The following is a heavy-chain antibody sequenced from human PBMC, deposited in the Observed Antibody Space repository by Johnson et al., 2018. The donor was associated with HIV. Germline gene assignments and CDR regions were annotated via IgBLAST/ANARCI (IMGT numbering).Heavy chain of an antibody. CDR2: INWHGGST. CDR3: ARWIRYCGGDCYDVFDI. D-gene: IGHD2-21*02. Sequence: VQLVESGGGVVRPGGSLRLSCAASGFTFDDCGMSWVRQGPGKGLERVSGINWHGGSTGYADSVQGRFTISRDNAQNSLYLQMNSLRAEDTALYYCARWIRYCGGDCYDVFDIWGQGTKVTVSS. J-gene: IGHJ3*02. V-gene: IGHV3-20*04. CDR1: GFTFDDCG.